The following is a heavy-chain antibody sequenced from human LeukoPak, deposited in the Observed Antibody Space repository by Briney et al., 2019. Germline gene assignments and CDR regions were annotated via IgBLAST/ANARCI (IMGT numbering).Heavy chain of an antibody. D-gene: IGHD3-3*01. CDR1: GFTFSNAW. CDR2: IKSKTDGGTT. J-gene: IGHJ5*02. Sequence: GGSLRLSCAASGFTFSNAWMSWVRQAPGKGLEWVGRIKSKTDGGTTDYAAPVKGRFTISRGDSKNTLYLQMNSLKTEDTAVYYCTPGTRFLEWFAWGQGTLVTVSS. CDR3: TPGTRFLEWFA. V-gene: IGHV3-15*01.